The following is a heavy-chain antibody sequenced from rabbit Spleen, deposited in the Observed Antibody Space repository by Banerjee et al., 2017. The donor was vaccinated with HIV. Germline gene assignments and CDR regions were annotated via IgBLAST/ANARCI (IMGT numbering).Heavy chain of an antibody. J-gene: IGHJ6*01. D-gene: IGHD1-1*01. CDR2: IYISGGST. V-gene: IGHV1S45*01. Sequence: QEQLEESGGDLVKPGASLTLTCTASGFDLSSYYYVCWVRQAPGKGLEWIACIYISGGSTYYASWAKGRFTISETSSTTVTLQMTSLTAADTATYFCARDVDTIYFRFSLWGPGTLVTVS. CDR1: GFDLSSYYY. CDR3: ARDVDTIYFRFSL.